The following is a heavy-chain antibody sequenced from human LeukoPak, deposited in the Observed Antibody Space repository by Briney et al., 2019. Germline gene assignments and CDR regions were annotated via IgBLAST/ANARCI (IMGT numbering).Heavy chain of an antibody. J-gene: IGHJ6*02. CDR1: GASMSGFF. D-gene: IGHD3-10*01. Sequence: SETLSLTCTVSGASMSGFFWTWIRQPPEKGLEWIGSIYYSGSTKYNPSLKSRVTMSVDTPKNQFSLQLNSATAADTAVYYCARTSRHYYGSGSNLTPWPAGMDVWGQGTTVTVSS. CDR3: ARTSRHYYGSGSNLTPWPAGMDV. CDR2: IYYSGST. V-gene: IGHV4-59*01.